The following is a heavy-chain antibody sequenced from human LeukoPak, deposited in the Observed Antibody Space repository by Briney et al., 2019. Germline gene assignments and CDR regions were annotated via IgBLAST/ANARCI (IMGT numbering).Heavy chain of an antibody. V-gene: IGHV4-59*11. Sequence: SETLSLTCTVSGGSISSHYWSWIRQPPGKGLEWIGYIYYSGSTNYNPSLKSRVTISVDTSKNQFSLKLSSVTAADTAVYYCARVGYSYAPGWFDPWAREPWSPSPQ. J-gene: IGHJ5*02. CDR3: ARVGYSYAPGWFDP. CDR2: IYYSGST. D-gene: IGHD5-18*01. CDR1: GGSISSHY.